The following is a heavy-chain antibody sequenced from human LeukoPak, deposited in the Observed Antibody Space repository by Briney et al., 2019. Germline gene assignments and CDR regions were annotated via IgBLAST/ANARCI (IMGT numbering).Heavy chain of an antibody. D-gene: IGHD3-22*01. CDR3: ARDYYDSSGYLNWFDS. CDR2: ISSSGNTI. CDR1: GFSFSNYA. J-gene: IGHJ5*01. V-gene: IGHV3-48*03. Sequence: GGSLRLSCAASGFSFSNYAMRWVRQAPAKGLEWISYISSSGNTIYYADSVKGRFTMSRDNAKNSLYLQMNSLRAEDTAVYYCARDYYDSSGYLNWFDSWGQGTLVTVSS.